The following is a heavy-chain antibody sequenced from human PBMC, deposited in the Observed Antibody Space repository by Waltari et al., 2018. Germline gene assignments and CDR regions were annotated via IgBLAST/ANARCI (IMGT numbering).Heavy chain of an antibody. D-gene: IGHD1-26*01. CDR3: TIPSGTYDDY. J-gene: IGHJ4*02. V-gene: IGHV3-15*01. CDR2: IRSKTDGGTI. CDR1: GVTLANTW. Sequence: EIQLVESGGGLLEPGGSLRLSCAASGVTLANTWMSWVRQAPGKGLEWVGRIRSKTDGGTIDYGAPVKGRFTISRDDSKNIVYLQLERLKSEDSGVYYCTIPSGTYDDYWGQGTLVTVSS.